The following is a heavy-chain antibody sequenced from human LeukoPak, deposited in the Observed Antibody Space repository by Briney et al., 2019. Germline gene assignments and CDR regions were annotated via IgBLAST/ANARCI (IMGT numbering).Heavy chain of an antibody. CDR2: ISSSTSYI. D-gene: IGHD5-18*01. J-gene: IGHJ5*02. CDR1: GFTFNSYS. Sequence: GGSLRLSCAASGFTFNSYSMNWVRQAPGKGLEWVSSISSSTSYIYYADSVKGRFTISRDNAKNSLYLQMNSLRAEDTAVYYCASSPGRGYSYGYWFDPWGQGTLVTVSS. CDR3: ASSPGRGYSYGYWFDP. V-gene: IGHV3-21*01.